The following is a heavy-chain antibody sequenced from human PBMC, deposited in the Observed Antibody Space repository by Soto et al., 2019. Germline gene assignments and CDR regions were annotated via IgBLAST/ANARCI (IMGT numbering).Heavy chain of an antibody. D-gene: IGHD6-13*01. V-gene: IGHV3-23*01. Sequence: EVQLLESGGGLVQPGGSLRLSCAASGFTFSNYAVTWVRQAPGKGLEWVSTISGSGGSTYYADSVKGRSTIAIDTSKNTLFQKLNSLRAEHTAVYYCAKDQGSSWYEIDSWGQGTLVTVSS. CDR1: GFTFSNYA. J-gene: IGHJ4*02. CDR3: AKDQGSSWYEIDS. CDR2: ISGSGGST.